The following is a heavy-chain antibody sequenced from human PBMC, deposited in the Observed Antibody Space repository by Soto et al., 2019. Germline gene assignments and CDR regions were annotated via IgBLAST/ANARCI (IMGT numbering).Heavy chain of an antibody. Sequence: QLQLQESRPGLVKPSATLSLTCTVSGGSISSSSYYWGWIRQPPGKGLEWIGSIYYSGSTYYNPSLKSRATISVDTSKNQFSLKLSSVTAADPAVYYCARQAANNNWFDPWGQGTLVTVSS. D-gene: IGHD2-15*01. CDR2: IYYSGST. J-gene: IGHJ5*02. CDR3: ARQAANNNWFDP. V-gene: IGHV4-39*01. CDR1: GGSISSSSYY.